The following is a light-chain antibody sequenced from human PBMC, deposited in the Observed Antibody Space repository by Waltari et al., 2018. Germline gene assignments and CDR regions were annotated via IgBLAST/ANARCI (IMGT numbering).Light chain of an antibody. CDR3: CLYTTNVYV. V-gene: IGLV2-18*01. J-gene: IGLJ1*01. Sequence: QSALTQPPSVSGSPGQSVTISCTGTSNDVGPFDRVSWYQQPPGTAPKLWMFEVSNRPSVVPVRFSGVASANTASRTISGLQAEDEADYYCCLYTTNVYVFAPATKVTVL. CDR1: SNDVGPFDR. CDR2: EVS.